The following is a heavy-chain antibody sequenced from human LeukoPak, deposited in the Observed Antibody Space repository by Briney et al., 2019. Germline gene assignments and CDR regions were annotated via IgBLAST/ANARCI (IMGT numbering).Heavy chain of an antibody. Sequence: GGSLRLSCTASGFSFDDYAMHWVRQAPGKGLEWVSGTSWNSGSIGYADSVKGRFTISKDNVKNSLYLHMNTLRAEDTAFYYCAKGYSSSWPLPFDYRGQGTLVTVSS. V-gene: IGHV3-9*01. D-gene: IGHD6-13*01. CDR2: TSWNSGSI. J-gene: IGHJ4*02. CDR3: AKGYSSSWPLPFDY. CDR1: GFSFDDYA.